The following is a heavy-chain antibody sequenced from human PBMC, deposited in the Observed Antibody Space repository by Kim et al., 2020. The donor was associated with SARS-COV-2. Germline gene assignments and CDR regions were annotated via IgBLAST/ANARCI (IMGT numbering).Heavy chain of an antibody. CDR1: GYTFTGYY. D-gene: IGHD4-17*01. Sequence: ASVKVSCKASGYTFTGYYMHWVRQAPGQGLEWMGWINPNSGGTNYAQKFQGRVTMTRDTSISTAYMELSRLRSDDTAVYYCARAPQVVPSTSPQVKIYGDYVSFWFDPWGQGTLVTVSS. V-gene: IGHV1-2*02. J-gene: IGHJ5*02. CDR2: INPNSGGT. CDR3: ARAPQVVPSTSPQVKIYGDYVSFWFDP.